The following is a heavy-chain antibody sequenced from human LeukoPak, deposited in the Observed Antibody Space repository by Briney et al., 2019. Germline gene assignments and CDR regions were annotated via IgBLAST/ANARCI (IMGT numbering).Heavy chain of an antibody. CDR2: IYYCGSI. D-gene: IGHD3-16*01. J-gene: IGHJ4*02. CDR3: ARASVLLSADY. Sequence: SETLSLTCTVCGGSMSSSSYYWGWIRQPPGKGLEWSGSIYYCGSIYYNPSLKSRVTISVDTSKNQFSLKLSSVTAADTAVYYCARASVLLSADYCGQRTLVTVSS. V-gene: IGHV4-39*01. CDR1: GGSMSSSSYY.